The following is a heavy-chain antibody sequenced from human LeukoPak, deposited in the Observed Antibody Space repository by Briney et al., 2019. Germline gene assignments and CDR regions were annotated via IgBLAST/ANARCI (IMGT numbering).Heavy chain of an antibody. CDR3: AKDRYSGLNTIDY. CDR2: ISYDGSYK. D-gene: IGHD6-13*01. Sequence: GRSLRLSCAASEFTFSTYGMHWVGQAPGKGLEWVAVISYDGSYKFYADSVKGRFTISRDNSKSTLYLQMNSLRAEDTAVYYCAKDRYSGLNTIDYWGQGTLVTVSS. J-gene: IGHJ4*02. V-gene: IGHV3-30*18. CDR1: EFTFSTYG.